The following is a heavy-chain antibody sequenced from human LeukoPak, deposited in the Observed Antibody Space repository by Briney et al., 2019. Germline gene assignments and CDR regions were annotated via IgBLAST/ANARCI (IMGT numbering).Heavy chain of an antibody. CDR3: ARRSSSAYFYGFDY. CDR1: GGSFSGYY. CDR2: IYYSGST. V-gene: IGHV4-34*01. Sequence: SETLSLTCAVYGGSFSGYYWDWIRQPPGEGLEWIGTIYYSGSTYYNPSLKSRVTVSMDTSKNQFSLKLSSVTAADTAIYYCARRSSSAYFYGFDYWGQGTLVTVSS. J-gene: IGHJ4*02. D-gene: IGHD3-22*01.